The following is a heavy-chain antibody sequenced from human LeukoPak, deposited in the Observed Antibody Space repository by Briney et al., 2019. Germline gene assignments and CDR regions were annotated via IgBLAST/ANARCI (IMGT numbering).Heavy chain of an antibody. V-gene: IGHV5-51*01. D-gene: IGHD1-26*01. Sequence: GESLKISCKGSGNSFSNYWIGWVRQLPGRGLEWMGIIFPRDSDTRYSPSFQGQVTISADKSISTAYLQWSSLKASDTAMYYCARHVSGSYYAAFDIWGQGTMVTVSS. CDR3: ARHVSGSYYAAFDI. CDR2: IFPRDSDT. J-gene: IGHJ3*02. CDR1: GNSFSNYW.